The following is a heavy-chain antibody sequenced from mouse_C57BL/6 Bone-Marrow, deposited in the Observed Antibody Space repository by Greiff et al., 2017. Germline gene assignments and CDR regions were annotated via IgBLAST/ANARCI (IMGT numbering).Heavy chain of an antibody. CDR3: AREGNYGNPWFAY. CDR1: GYTFTSYG. CDR2: IYPRSGNT. V-gene: IGHV1-81*01. D-gene: IGHD2-1*01. J-gene: IGHJ3*01. Sequence: VQVVESGAELARPGASVKLSCKASGYTFTSYGISWVKQRTGQGLEWIGEIYPRSGNTYYNEKFKGKATLTADKSSSTAYMELRSLTSEDSAVYFCAREGNYGNPWFAYWGQGTLVTVSA.